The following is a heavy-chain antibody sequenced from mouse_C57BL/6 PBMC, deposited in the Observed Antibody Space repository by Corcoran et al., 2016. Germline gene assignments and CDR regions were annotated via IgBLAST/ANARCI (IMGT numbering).Heavy chain of an antibody. D-gene: IGHD2-4*01. Sequence: QIQLVQSGPELKKPGETVKISCKASGYTFTTYGMSWVKQAPGKGLKWMGWINTYSGVPTYADDFKGRFAFSLETSASTAYLQINNLKNEYTATYFCARSDYDYGYFDVWGTGTTVTVSS. V-gene: IGHV9-3*01. CDR2: INTYSGVP. CDR1: GYTFTTYG. J-gene: IGHJ1*03. CDR3: ARSDYDYGYFDV.